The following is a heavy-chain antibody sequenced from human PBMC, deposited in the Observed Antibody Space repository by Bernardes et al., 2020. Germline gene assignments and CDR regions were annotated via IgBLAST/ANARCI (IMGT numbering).Heavy chain of an antibody. J-gene: IGHJ4*02. V-gene: IGHV1-2*06. CDR1: GYTFTAYY. D-gene: IGHD1-26*01. Sequence: ASVKVSCKASGYTFTAYYMHWVRQAPGQGLDWMGRINPNSGGTNYAQKFQGRVTMTRDTSISTAYMELSRLRFDDTAVYYCARETGVGATTDWGQGTLVTVSA. CDR2: INPNSGGT. CDR3: ARETGVGATTD.